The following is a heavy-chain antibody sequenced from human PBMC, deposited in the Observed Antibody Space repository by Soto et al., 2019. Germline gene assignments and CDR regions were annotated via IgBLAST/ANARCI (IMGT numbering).Heavy chain of an antibody. CDR1: GYTFTDYA. D-gene: IGHD2-15*01. CDR3: AREGAHYTPLDH. Sequence: ASVKVSCKASGYTFTDYAIHWVRQAPGQGLERMGWINVGNGNTGYSRKFQGRVTNVRDMSASTAYIEVTSLTSEDTAIYYCAREGAHYTPLDHWGQGTLVTVSS. V-gene: IGHV1-3*01. J-gene: IGHJ4*02. CDR2: INVGNGNT.